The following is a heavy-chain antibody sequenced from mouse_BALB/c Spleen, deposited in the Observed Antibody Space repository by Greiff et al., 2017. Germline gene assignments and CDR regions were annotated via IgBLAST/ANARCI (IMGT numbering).Heavy chain of an antibody. CDR3: ASYSIYDGYYRAFAY. CDR2: INPSNGRT. D-gene: IGHD2-3*01. CDR1: GYTFTSYW. Sequence: QVQLQQSGAELVKPGASVKLSCKASGYTFTSYWMHWVKQRPGQGLEWIGEINPSNGRTNYNEKFKSKATLTVDKSSSTAYMQLSSLTSEDSAVYYCASYSIYDGYYRAFAYWGQGTLVTVSA. J-gene: IGHJ3*01. V-gene: IGHV1S81*02.